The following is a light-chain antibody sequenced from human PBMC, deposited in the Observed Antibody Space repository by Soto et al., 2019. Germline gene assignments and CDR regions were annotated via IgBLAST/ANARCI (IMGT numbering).Light chain of an antibody. CDR2: DAS. CDR3: QQSYNTLWT. J-gene: IGKJ1*01. V-gene: IGKV1-39*01. CDR1: QSISSW. Sequence: DIQMTQSPSTLSASVGDRVTITCRASQSISSWLAWYQQKPGKAPKLLIYDASSLQSGVPFRFSGSGSGTDFTLTISSLQPEDFATYYCQQSYNTLWTFGQGTKVDIK.